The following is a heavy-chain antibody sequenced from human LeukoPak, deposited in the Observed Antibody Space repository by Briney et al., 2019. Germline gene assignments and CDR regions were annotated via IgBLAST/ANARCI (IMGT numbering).Heavy chain of an antibody. CDR1: GFTFSSYG. CDR3: AKHARGSGSFLIDF. D-gene: IGHD1-26*01. V-gene: IGHV3-33*06. Sequence: TGRSLRLSCAASGFTFSSYGMHWARQAPGKGLEWVAVIWNDGSDKYYADSVKGRFTISRDNSKNTLYLQMNSPRAEDTAVYDCAKHARGSGSFLIDFWGQGTLVTVSS. J-gene: IGHJ4*02. CDR2: IWNDGSDK.